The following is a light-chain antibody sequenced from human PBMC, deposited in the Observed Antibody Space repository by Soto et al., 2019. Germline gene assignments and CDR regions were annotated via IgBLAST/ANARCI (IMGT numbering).Light chain of an antibody. CDR2: GAS. Sequence: EIVLTQSPGSLSLSPGQRATLSCRASQSVDTTFFAWYQKKPGQAPRLLIYGASKRATGIPDRFSGSGSGTDFPLRISRLEPEDFAVYYCQQYMSSVTFGQGTKVEIK. V-gene: IGKV3-20*01. J-gene: IGKJ1*01. CDR1: QSVDTTF. CDR3: QQYMSSVT.